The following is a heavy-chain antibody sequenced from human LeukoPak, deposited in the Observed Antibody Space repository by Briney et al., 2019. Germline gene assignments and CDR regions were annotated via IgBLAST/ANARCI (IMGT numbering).Heavy chain of an antibody. CDR3: AREEYDSSGKNWFDP. D-gene: IGHD3-22*01. V-gene: IGHV3-33*05. CDR2: ILHDGGSN. J-gene: IGHJ5*02. Sequence: GGSLRLSCAASGFTFSSFAMHWVRQAPGKGLEWVGIILHDGGSNFHVESGEGRFTISRDNSKNMLYLQMNSLRVEDTAVYYCAREEYDSSGKNWFDPWGQGTLVTVSS. CDR1: GFTFSSFA.